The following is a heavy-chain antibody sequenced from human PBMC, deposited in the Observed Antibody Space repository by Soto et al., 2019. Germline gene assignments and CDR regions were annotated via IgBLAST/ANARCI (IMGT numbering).Heavy chain of an antibody. D-gene: IGHD2-15*01. CDR2: IYYSGST. V-gene: IGHV4-39*01. J-gene: IGHJ5*02. CDR3: ARRNREGYCSGGSCEPWFDP. CDR1: GGSLSSSSYY. Sequence: SETLSLTCTVSGGSLSSSSYYWGWIRQPPGKGLEWIGSIYYSGSTHYNPSLKSRITISVDTSKNQFSLKLSFVTAADTAVYYCARRNREGYCSGGSCEPWFDPWGQGTLVTVS.